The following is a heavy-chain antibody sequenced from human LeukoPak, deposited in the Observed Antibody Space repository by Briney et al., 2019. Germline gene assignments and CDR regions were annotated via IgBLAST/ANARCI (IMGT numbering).Heavy chain of an antibody. D-gene: IGHD4-17*01. Sequence: SETLSLTCTVSGGSISSYYWSWIRQPAGKGLEWIGRIYTSGGTNYNPSLKSRVTISVDTSKNQFSLKLSSVTAADTAVYYCARDSPTVTTTYYYYYYMDVWGKGTTVTISS. V-gene: IGHV4-4*07. CDR2: IYTSGGT. CDR1: GGSISSYY. J-gene: IGHJ6*03. CDR3: ARDSPTVTTTYYYYYYMDV.